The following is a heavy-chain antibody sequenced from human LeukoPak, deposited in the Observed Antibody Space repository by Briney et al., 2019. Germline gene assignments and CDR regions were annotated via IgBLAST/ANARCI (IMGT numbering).Heavy chain of an antibody. D-gene: IGHD3-3*01. J-gene: IGHJ6*03. CDR3: ARDRHYDFWSGYYPYYYYYMDV. CDR2: IYTSERT. CDR1: GGTISSGSYY. V-gene: IGHV4-61*02. Sequence: SQTLSLTCTVSGGTISSGSYYWIWLPPPAGKGRVWVRRIYTSERTNYDPSLKSRVTISVDTSKNQFSLKQSSVTAADTAVYYCARDRHYDFWSGYYPYYYYYMDVWGKGTTVTVSS.